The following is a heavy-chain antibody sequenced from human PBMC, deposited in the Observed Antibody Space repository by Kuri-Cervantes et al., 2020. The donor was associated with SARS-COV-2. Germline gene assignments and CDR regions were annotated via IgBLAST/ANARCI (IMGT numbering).Heavy chain of an antibody. CDR3: ARSAVAGTSDAFDI. J-gene: IGHJ3*02. Sequence: ASVKVSCKVSGYTLTELSMHWVRQAPGKGLEWMGGFDPEDGETIYAQKFQGRVTMTRDTSISTAYMELSRLRSDDTVVYYCARSAVAGTSDAFDIWGQGTMVTVSS. D-gene: IGHD6-19*01. CDR1: GYTLTELS. V-gene: IGHV1-24*01. CDR2: FDPEDGET.